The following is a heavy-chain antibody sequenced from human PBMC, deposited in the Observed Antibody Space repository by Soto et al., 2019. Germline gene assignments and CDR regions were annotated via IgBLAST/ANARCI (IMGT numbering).Heavy chain of an antibody. V-gene: IGHV1-69*02. J-gene: IGHJ6*02. CDR3: AKSRAFADYDYVWGKIYATTGPRNYGMDV. Sequence: GASVRVSCKASGGTLSSYTFSWVLQAPGQGLEWMGRVIPNLGVTNYAKKFQGRFTIVVDTSTSTAYMELNSLRYEDTAVYYCAKSRAFADYDYVWGKIYATTGPRNYGMDVWGQGTTVTVS. CDR2: VIPNLGVT. CDR1: GGTLSSYT. D-gene: IGHD3-16*01.